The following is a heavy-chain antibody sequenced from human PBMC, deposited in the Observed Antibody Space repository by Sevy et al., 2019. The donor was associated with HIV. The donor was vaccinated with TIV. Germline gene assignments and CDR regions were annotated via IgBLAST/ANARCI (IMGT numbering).Heavy chain of an antibody. V-gene: IGHV3-23*01. Sequence: GGSLRLSCAASGFTFNTYAMTWVRQAPGKGLEWVSSVGGPGGTTYYADSVKGRFTVSRDNSKNTLYLQMNSLRGDDSALYYCAKGDEPATDYGDYVPNAFDIWGQGTMVTVSS. D-gene: IGHD4-17*01. CDR3: AKGDEPATDYGDYVPNAFDI. CDR1: GFTFNTYA. CDR2: VGGPGGTT. J-gene: IGHJ3*02.